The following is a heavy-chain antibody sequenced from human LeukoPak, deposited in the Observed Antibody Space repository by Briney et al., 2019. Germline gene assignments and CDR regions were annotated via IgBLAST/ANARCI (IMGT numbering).Heavy chain of an antibody. CDR3: ARLGVYCSSTSCYELPYYFDY. CDR1: GYSFTSYW. V-gene: IGHV5-51*01. J-gene: IGHJ4*02. D-gene: IGHD2-2*01. Sequence: HGEPLKISCKGSGYSFTSYWIGWVRQMPGKGLEWMGIVYPGDSDTRYSPSFQGQVTISADKSISTAYLQWSSLKASDTAMYYCARLGVYCSSTSCYELPYYFDYWGQGTLVTVSS. CDR2: VYPGDSDT.